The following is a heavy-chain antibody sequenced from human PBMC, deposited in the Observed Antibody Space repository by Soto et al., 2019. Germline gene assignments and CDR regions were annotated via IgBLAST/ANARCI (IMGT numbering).Heavy chain of an antibody. CDR1: GFTFSSYW. CDR2: IDEYGNTI. J-gene: IGHJ4*02. D-gene: IGHD3-16*01. CDR3: TRDIGGRWAY. Sequence: GGSLRLSCAASGFTFSSYWMHWVRQVPGKGLLWVSRIDEYGNTIDYADSVRGRFTISRDNARNTLYLEMNSLRAEDTALYYCTRDIGGRWAYWGPGTLVTASS. V-gene: IGHV3-74*01.